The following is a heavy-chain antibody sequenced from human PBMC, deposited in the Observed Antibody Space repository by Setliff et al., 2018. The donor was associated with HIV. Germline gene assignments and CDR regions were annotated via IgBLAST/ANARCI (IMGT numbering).Heavy chain of an antibody. CDR2: IIPIFGTA. J-gene: IGHJ6*02. V-gene: IGHV1-69*13. CDR1: GGTFSSYA. D-gene: IGHD6-6*01. CDR3: ARGPYSSSSYYYGMDV. Sequence: SVKVSCKASGGTFSSYAISWVRQAPGQGLEWMGGIIPIFGTANYAQKFQGRVTITADESTSTAYMELSSLRSEDTAVYYCARGPYSSSSYYYGMDVCGQGTTVTVSS.